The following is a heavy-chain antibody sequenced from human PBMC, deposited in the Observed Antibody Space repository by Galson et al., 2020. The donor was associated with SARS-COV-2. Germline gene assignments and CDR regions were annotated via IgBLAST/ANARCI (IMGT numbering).Heavy chain of an antibody. CDR2: ISHSGST. V-gene: IGHV4-34*01. CDR1: GGSSSGYY. Sequence: SQTLSLTCAVYGGSSSGYYWSWIRQPPGKGLEWIGEISHSGSTNYNPSLKSRVTISVDTSKNQFSLKLSSVTAADTAVYYCARAATIAVAGTFWFDPWGQGTLVTVSS. D-gene: IGHD6-19*01. J-gene: IGHJ5*02. CDR3: ARAATIAVAGTFWFDP.